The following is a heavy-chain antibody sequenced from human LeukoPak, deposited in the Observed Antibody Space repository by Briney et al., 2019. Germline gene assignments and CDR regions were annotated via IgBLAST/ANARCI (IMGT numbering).Heavy chain of an antibody. D-gene: IGHD5-18*01. CDR1: GFTFDDYA. CDR2: ISWNSGSI. Sequence: PGGSLRLSCAASGFTFDDYAMRWVRQAPGKGLEWVSGISWNSGSIVYADSVKGRFTISRDRAKNSLYLQMNSLRAEDMALYYCAKGYSYGITYYFDYWGQGTLVTVSS. CDR3: AKGYSYGITYYFDY. V-gene: IGHV3-9*03. J-gene: IGHJ4*02.